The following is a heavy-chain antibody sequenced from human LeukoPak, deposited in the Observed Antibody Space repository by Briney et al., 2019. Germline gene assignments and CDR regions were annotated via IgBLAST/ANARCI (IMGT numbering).Heavy chain of an antibody. Sequence: GGSLRLSCAASGFTFNNFAMGWLRQAPGRRPEWVSSLTDSGGTTYYVDSVKGRFAISRDNSKNTLYLHMNSLRADDTAVYYCAKKRDAFDIWGQGTVVTVSS. V-gene: IGHV3-23*01. D-gene: IGHD5-24*01. CDR2: LTDSGGTT. CDR3: AKKRDAFDI. J-gene: IGHJ3*02. CDR1: GFTFNNFA.